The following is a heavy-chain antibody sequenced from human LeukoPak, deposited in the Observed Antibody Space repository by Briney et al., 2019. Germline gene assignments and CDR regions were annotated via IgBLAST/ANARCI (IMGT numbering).Heavy chain of an antibody. CDR3: AKDNAIWYGMDV. CDR1: GFTFSNYW. J-gene: IGHJ6*02. Sequence: PGGSLRLSCAASGFTFSNYWMTWVRQAPGKGLEWVAVISYDGSNKYHADSVKGRFTISRDNSKNTLYLQMNSLRAEDTAVYYCAKDNAIWYGMDVWGQGTTVTVSS. V-gene: IGHV3-30*18. D-gene: IGHD3-16*01. CDR2: ISYDGSNK.